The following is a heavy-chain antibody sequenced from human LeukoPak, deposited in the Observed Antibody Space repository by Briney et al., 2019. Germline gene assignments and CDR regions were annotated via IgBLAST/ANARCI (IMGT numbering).Heavy chain of an antibody. CDR2: IVSKSDGGRT. CDR3: ATDDVRWSH. Sequence: GGSLRLSCAASGLPFSEAWMSWVRQAPGKGLEGVGRIVSKSDGGRTEYATPVKDRFITSRDDSRATLYLQMNIPKPDHTAVYYCATDDVRWSHSGQGAPVTVSP. CDR1: GLPFSEAW. D-gene: IGHD4-23*01. V-gene: IGHV3-15*04. J-gene: IGHJ4*02.